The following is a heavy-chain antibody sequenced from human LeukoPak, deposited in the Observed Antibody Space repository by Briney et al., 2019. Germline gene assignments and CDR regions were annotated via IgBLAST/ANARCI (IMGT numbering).Heavy chain of an antibody. CDR3: ARDYSRYYFDY. CDR2: INSDGSST. V-gene: IGHV3-74*01. J-gene: IGHJ4*02. D-gene: IGHD3-16*02. Sequence: GGSPRLSCAASGFTFSSYWMHWVRQAPGKGLVWVSRINSDGSSTTYADSVKGRFTISRDNAKNTLSLQMNSLRAEDTAVYYCARDYSRYYFDYWGQGTLVTVSS. CDR1: GFTFSSYW.